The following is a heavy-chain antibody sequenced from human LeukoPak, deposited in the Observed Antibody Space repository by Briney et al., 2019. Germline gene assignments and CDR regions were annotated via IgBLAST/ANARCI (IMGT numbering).Heavy chain of an antibody. CDR3: ARIQSRIIAARPGNLAFDY. CDR2: ISTSNDNT. Sequence: ASVNVSCKASGYTFTSYDISWVRQAPGQGLEWMGWISTSNDNTHYAQKLQGRVTMTTDTSTSTVYMELKSLRSDDTAVYYCARIQSRIIAARPGNLAFDYWGRGTLVTVSS. CDR1: GYTFTSYD. D-gene: IGHD6-6*01. V-gene: IGHV1-18*01. J-gene: IGHJ4*02.